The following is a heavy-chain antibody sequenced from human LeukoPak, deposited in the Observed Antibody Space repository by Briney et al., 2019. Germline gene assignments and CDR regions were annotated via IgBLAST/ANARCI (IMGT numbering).Heavy chain of an antibody. CDR2: INPNSGDT. D-gene: IGHD6-13*01. V-gene: IGHV1-2*02. CDR3: ARDRSTGASAGTLYWFDP. J-gene: IGHJ5*02. Sequence: GASVTVSCKASRYTFTAYYMHWVRQAPGQGLEWMGWINPNSGDTNYAQKFRGRVTMTRDTSISTAYMELSRLRADDTALYYCARDRSTGASAGTLYWFDPWGQGTLVTVSS. CDR1: RYTFTAYY.